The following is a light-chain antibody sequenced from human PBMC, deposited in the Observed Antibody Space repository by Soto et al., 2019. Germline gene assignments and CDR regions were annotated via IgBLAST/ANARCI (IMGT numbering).Light chain of an antibody. CDR3: QQYGSSPPRT. Sequence: IVLTQSPSILSLSPGQRSTLSCRASQSVSNDFLAWYQQKPGQAPRLXIYGASTRATDVPDRFSGSGSGADFTLSISRLEPEDFAVYYCQQYGSSPPRTFGQGTKVDIK. J-gene: IGKJ1*01. CDR2: GAS. CDR1: QSVSNDF. V-gene: IGKV3-20*01.